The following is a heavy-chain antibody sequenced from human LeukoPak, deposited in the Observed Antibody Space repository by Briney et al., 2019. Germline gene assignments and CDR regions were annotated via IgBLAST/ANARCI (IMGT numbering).Heavy chain of an antibody. Sequence: SETLSLTCTVSGGSISSSSYYWGWIRQPPGKGLEWIGSIYYSGTTYYNPSLKSRVTISVDTSENQFSLKVSSVTAADTAVYYCARGRYYYDSSGSLYFDYWGQGTLVTVSS. V-gene: IGHV4-39*01. D-gene: IGHD3-22*01. CDR3: ARGRYYYDSSGSLYFDY. CDR2: IYYSGTT. J-gene: IGHJ4*02. CDR1: GGSISSSSYY.